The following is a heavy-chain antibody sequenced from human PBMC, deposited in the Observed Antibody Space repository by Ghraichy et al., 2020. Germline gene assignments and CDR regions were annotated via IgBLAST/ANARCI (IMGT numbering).Heavy chain of an antibody. CDR2: IYYSGST. Sequence: SETLSLTCTVSGGSVSSGSYYWSWIRQPPGKGLEWIGYIYYSGSTNYNPSLKSRVTISVDTSKNQFSLKLSSVTAADTAVYYCARDGLWFGELWYYYGMDVWGQGTTVTVSS. J-gene: IGHJ6*02. V-gene: IGHV4-61*01. CDR1: GGSVSSGSYY. CDR3: ARDGLWFGELWYYYGMDV. D-gene: IGHD3-10*01.